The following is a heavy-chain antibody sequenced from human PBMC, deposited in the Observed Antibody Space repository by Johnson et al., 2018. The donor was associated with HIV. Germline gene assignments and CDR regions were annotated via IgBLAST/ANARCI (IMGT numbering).Heavy chain of an antibody. J-gene: IGHJ3*02. CDR2: INSDGSTT. CDR1: GFTFSSYW. D-gene: IGHD2-8*02. Sequence: VQLVESGGGVIQPGRSLRLSCAASGFTFSSYWMHWVRQAPGKGLVWVSGINSDGSTTTYADSVKGRFTISRDNSKNSLYLQMNSLRVEDTAVYYCARDELYRRYALTAFDIWGQGTMVTVSS. CDR3: ARDELYRRYALTAFDI. V-gene: IGHV3-74*01.